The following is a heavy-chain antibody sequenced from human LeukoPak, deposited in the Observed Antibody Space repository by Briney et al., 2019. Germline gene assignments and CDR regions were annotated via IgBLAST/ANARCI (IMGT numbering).Heavy chain of an antibody. J-gene: IGHJ3*02. CDR1: GFTFSSYS. Sequence: GGSLRLSCAASGFTFSSYSMNWVRQAPGKGLEWVSSISSSSSYIYYADSVKGRFTISRGNAKNSLYLQMNSLRAEDTAVYYCETKMYYYDSSGYYDAFDIWGQGTMVTVSS. V-gene: IGHV3-21*01. CDR2: ISSSSSYI. D-gene: IGHD3-22*01. CDR3: ETKMYYYDSSGYYDAFDI.